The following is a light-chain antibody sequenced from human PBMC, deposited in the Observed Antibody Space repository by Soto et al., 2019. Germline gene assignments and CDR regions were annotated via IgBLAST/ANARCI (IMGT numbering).Light chain of an antibody. CDR1: QSLLHSDGKTY. V-gene: IGKV2D-29*01. J-gene: IGKJ4*01. CDR2: EVS. Sequence: DGVMTQSPLSLPFSLLQPASISCRSSQSLLHSDGKTYLDWYLQKPGQPPRLLIYEVSNRFSGVPDRFSGSGSGTDFTLKISRVEAEDVGVYYRMQSIQLPLTFGGGTKVDIK. CDR3: MQSIQLPLT.